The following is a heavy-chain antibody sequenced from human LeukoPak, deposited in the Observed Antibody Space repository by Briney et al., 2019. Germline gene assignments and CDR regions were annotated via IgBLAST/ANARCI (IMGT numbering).Heavy chain of an antibody. CDR3: ARYGITTVRGGKYYFDS. J-gene: IGHJ4*02. CDR1: GGSISGYF. CDR2: INYSGST. D-gene: IGHD3-10*01. Sequence: SETLSLTCTVSGGSISGYFWSWIRQPPGKRLEWIGYINYSGSTNYNPSLESRVTISVDTSKNQFSLRLSSVTAADTAVYYCARYGITTVRGGKYYFDSWGQGTLVTVSS. V-gene: IGHV4-59*08.